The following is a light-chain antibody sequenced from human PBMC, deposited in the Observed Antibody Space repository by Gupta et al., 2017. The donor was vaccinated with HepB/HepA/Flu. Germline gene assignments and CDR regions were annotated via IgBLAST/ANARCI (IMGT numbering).Light chain of an antibody. CDR2: AAS. CDR3: RQDKAYPPT. V-gene: IGKV1-16*01. J-gene: IGKJ4*01. CDR1: QGISNS. Sequence: DFQMTQSPSSLSASVGDRVTITCRASQGISNSLSWFQQKPVKAPKSLIYAASSFLSGVPSTFSGSGSGTDFTLTIISLLPQDFATYYCRQDKAYPPTFGGGTKVEIK.